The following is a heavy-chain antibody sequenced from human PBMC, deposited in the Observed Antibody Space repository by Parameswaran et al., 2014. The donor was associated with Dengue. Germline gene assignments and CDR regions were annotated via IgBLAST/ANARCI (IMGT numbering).Heavy chain of an antibody. D-gene: IGHD7-27*01. V-gene: IGHV4-38-2*01. J-gene: IGHJ5*02. CDR3: ARQLGNWFDP. CDR2: IYHSGST. Sequence: PPGKGLEWIGSIYHSGSTYYNPSLKSRATISVDTSKNQFSLKLSSVTAADTAVYYCARQLGNWFDPWGQGTLVTVSS.